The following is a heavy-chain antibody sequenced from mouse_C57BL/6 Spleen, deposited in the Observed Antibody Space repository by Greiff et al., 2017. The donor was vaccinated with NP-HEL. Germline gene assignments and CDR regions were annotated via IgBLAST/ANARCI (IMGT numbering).Heavy chain of an antibody. J-gene: IGHJ2*01. V-gene: IGHV1-52*01. CDR1: GYTFTSYW. D-gene: IGHD2-5*01. CDR2: IDPSDSET. Sequence: VQLQHPGAELVRPGSSVKLSCKSSGYTFTSYWMHWVKQRPIQGLEWIGNIDPSDSETHSNQKFKNKATLTVDKSSSTAYMQPSSLTSEDAAVYYCARAYSNYRYYFDYWGQGTTLTVSS. CDR3: ARAYSNYRYYFDY.